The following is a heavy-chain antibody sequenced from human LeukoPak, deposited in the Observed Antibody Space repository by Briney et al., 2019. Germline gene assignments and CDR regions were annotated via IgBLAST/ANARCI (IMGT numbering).Heavy chain of an antibody. CDR3: TTVTVCTGSSCPGAFDH. CDR1: GFTFSSYT. V-gene: IGHV3-21*03. Sequence: GGSLRLSCAASGFTFSSYTMNWVRQAPGKGLEWVSSISTSSSYIYYADSVKGRFTISRDNAKKSLYLQMNSLKADDTAVYFCTTVTVCTGSSCPGAFDHWGQGTLVTVSS. J-gene: IGHJ4*02. CDR2: ISTSSSYI. D-gene: IGHD2-8*02.